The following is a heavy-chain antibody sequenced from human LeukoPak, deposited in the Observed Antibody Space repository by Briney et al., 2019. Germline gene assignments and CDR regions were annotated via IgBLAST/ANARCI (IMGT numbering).Heavy chain of an antibody. J-gene: IGHJ3*02. CDR3: AASYYDFWSGYPDAFDI. D-gene: IGHD3-3*01. Sequence: RASVKVSCKASGYTFTSSAMQWVRQARGQRLEWIGWIVVGSGNTNYAQKFQERVTITRDMSTSTAYMELSSLRSEDTAVYYCAASYYDFWSGYPDAFDIWGQGTMVTVSS. CDR1: GYTFTSSA. V-gene: IGHV1-58*02. CDR2: IVVGSGNT.